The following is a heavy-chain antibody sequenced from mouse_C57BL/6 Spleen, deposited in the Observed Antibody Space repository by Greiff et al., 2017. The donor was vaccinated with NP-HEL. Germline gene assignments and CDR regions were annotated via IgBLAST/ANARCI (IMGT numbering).Heavy chain of an antibody. Sequence: QVQLQQPGAELVKPGASVKLSCKASGYTFTSYWMHWVKQRPGQGLEWIGMIHPNSGSTNYNEKFKSKATLTVDKSSSTAYMQLSSLTSEDSAVYYCARRTRDSSGYNYCDYWGQGTTLTVSS. J-gene: IGHJ2*01. CDR1: GYTFTSYW. D-gene: IGHD3-2*02. CDR2: IHPNSGST. CDR3: ARRTRDSSGYNYCDY. V-gene: IGHV1-64*01.